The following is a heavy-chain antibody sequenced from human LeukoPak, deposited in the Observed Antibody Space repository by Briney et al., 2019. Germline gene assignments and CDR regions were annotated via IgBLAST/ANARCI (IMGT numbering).Heavy chain of an antibody. CDR3: AKSKYWPPFDY. D-gene: IGHD2-8*02. Sequence: GGSLRLSCAASGFTFSSYWMSWVRQAPGKGLEWVSAISGSGGSTYYADSVKGRFAISRDNSKNTLYLQMNSLRAEDTAVYYCAKSKYWPPFDYWGQGTLVTVSS. CDR1: GFTFSSYW. V-gene: IGHV3-23*01. J-gene: IGHJ4*02. CDR2: ISGSGGST.